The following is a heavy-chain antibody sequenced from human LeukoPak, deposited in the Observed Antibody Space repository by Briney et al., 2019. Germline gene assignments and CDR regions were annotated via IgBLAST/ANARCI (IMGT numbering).Heavy chain of an antibody. Sequence: SETLSLTCTVSGGSISSSSYYWGWIRQPPGKGLEWIGCSYYSGSTYYNPSLKSRVTISVDTSKNQFSLKLSSVTAADTAVYYCARASSSWYKVVGGFDYWGQGTLVTVSS. CDR2: SYYSGST. CDR3: ARASSSWYKVVGGFDY. J-gene: IGHJ4*02. D-gene: IGHD6-13*01. V-gene: IGHV4-39*01. CDR1: GGSISSSSYY.